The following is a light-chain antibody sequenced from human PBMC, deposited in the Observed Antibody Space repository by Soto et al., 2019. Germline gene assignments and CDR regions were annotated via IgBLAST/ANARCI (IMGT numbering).Light chain of an antibody. V-gene: IGLV1-40*01. Sequence: QSVLTQPPSVSGAPGQRVTISCTGSSSNIGAGYYVHWYQQLPGTAPKLLIYGNNNRPSGVPDRFSGSQSGTSASLAITGLQAEDEADYYCQSYDSSLSGSSVFGTGTKVTVL. J-gene: IGLJ1*01. CDR2: GNN. CDR1: SSNIGAGYY. CDR3: QSYDSSLSGSSV.